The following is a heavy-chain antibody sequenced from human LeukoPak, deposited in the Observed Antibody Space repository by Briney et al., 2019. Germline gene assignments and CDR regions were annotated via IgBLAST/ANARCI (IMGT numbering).Heavy chain of an antibody. Sequence: GGSLRLSCAASGFTFSSYGMHWVRQAPGKGLEWVSVIWYDGSNKCYADSVKGRFTISRDNSKNTLYLQMNSLRAEDTAVYYCARDESSVTTTYYFDYWGQGTLVTVPS. CDR3: ARDESSVTTTYYFDY. V-gene: IGHV3-33*01. J-gene: IGHJ4*02. D-gene: IGHD3-22*01. CDR1: GFTFSSYG. CDR2: IWYDGSNK.